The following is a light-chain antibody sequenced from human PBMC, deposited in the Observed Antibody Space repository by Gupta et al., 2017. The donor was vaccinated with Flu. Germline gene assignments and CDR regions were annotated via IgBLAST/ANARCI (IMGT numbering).Light chain of an antibody. CDR1: QSLLHSNGYNY. V-gene: IGKV2-28*01. CDR3: MQALQTPIT. Sequence: DIVMTQSPLSLPVTPGEPASISCRSSQSLLHSNGYNYLDWYLQKPGQSPQLLIYLGSNRASGVPDRFSGSRSGTDFTLKISIVEAEDVGVYYCMQALQTPITFGQGTRLEIK. J-gene: IGKJ5*01. CDR2: LGS.